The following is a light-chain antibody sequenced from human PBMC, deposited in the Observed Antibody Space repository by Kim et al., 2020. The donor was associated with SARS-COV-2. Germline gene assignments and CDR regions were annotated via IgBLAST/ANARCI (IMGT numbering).Light chain of an antibody. J-gene: IGLJ2*01. V-gene: IGLV2-14*03. Sequence: GQSVTLSCTGTSRDVGGYNDVSWYQHHPGKAPKLMIYDVSTRPSGVSNRFSGSKSGNTASLTISGLQDEDEADYYCSSYTSSSTVVFGGGTQLTVL. CDR3: SSYTSSSTVV. CDR2: DVS. CDR1: SRDVGGYND.